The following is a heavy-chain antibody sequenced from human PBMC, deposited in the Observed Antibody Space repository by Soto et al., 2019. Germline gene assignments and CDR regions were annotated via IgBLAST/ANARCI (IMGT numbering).Heavy chain of an antibody. CDR3: AKWDTTMNAFDV. D-gene: IGHD5-18*01. Sequence: QVQLQESGPGLVKPSETLSLTCSVSGDSISSYYWNWVRQSAGKGLEWIGYIHYTGSNDYNPSLKSPVTMSVDTSKNHFSLNLASVTAADTALYGCAKWDTTMNAFDVWGQGTMVTVSS. J-gene: IGHJ3*01. CDR1: GDSISSYY. CDR2: IHYTGSN. V-gene: IGHV4-59*01.